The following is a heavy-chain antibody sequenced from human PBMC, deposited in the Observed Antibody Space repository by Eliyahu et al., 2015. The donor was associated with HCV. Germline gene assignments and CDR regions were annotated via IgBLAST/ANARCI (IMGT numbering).Heavy chain of an antibody. D-gene: IGHD5-12*01. CDR2: MNPNRGNT. J-gene: IGHJ6*02. CDR1: RYTFPSYD. CDR3: ARGRSEIVATNWAGYYYGMDV. Sequence: QVQLVQSGAEVKKPGASVKVSCKASRYTFPSYDXNWWRQATGQGXELMGWMNPNRGNTGHAKKFQGRVTMTRNTSLNTAYLELSSLRSEDTAVYYCARGRSEIVATNWAGYYYGMDVWGQGTTVTVSS. V-gene: IGHV1-8*01.